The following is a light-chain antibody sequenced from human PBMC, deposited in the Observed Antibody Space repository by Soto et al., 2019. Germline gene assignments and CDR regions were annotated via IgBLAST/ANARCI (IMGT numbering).Light chain of an antibody. V-gene: IGLV1-44*01. CDR2: SNN. CDR3: AAWDYRLNGRV. Sequence: QSVLTQPPSASGTPGQRVTISFSGSSSNIGSKTVNWYQQLPGTAPKLLIYSNNQRPSGVPDRFSRSKSGTSASLAISGLQSDHEADYSCAAWDYRLNGRVFGTGTMVT. CDR1: SSNIGSKT. J-gene: IGLJ1*01.